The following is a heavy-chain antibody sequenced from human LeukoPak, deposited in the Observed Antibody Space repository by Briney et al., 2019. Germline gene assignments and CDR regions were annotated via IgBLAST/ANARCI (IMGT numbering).Heavy chain of an antibody. Sequence: ASVKVSCKASGYIFTGYYMHWVRQAPGQGLGWMGRINPNSGGANYAQKFQGRVTMTRDTSISTAFMELSRLRSDDTAVYYCAKGSDYGDSPGLNWGQGTLVTVSS. V-gene: IGHV1-2*06. CDR1: GYIFTGYY. CDR2: INPNSGGA. CDR3: AKGSDYGDSPGLN. D-gene: IGHD4-17*01. J-gene: IGHJ4*02.